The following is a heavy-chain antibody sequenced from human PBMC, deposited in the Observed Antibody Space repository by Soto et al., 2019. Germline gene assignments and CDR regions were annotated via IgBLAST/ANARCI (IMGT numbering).Heavy chain of an antibody. CDR3: ARGRRSSGRHDASDI. Sequence: SETLSLTCTVSSGSIGTYYWNWIRQPPGKGLEWIAYIDYNGITNSNPSLKSRLTISIDTSKNQFSLKLSSVTAADTAVYYCARGRRSSGRHDASDIWGQGTMVTVSS. D-gene: IGHD1-26*01. CDR2: IDYNGIT. V-gene: IGHV4-59*01. J-gene: IGHJ3*02. CDR1: SGSIGTYY.